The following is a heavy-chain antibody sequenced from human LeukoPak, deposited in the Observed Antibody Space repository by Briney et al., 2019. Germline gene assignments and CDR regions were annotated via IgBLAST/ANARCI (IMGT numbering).Heavy chain of an antibody. J-gene: IGHJ4*02. CDR3: AREERYGGHPFDY. CDR2: IYYSGST. V-gene: IGHV4-59*01. CDR1: GGSISSYY. D-gene: IGHD4-23*01. Sequence: PSETLSLTCTVSGGSISSYYWSWIRQPPGKGLEWIGYIYYSGSTNYNPSLKSRVTISVDTSKNQFSLKLSSVTAADTAVYYCAREERYGGHPFDYWGQGTLVTVSS.